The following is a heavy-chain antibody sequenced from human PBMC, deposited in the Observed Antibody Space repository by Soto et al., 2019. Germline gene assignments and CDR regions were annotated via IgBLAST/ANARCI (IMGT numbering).Heavy chain of an antibody. CDR2: ITSSSSFI. V-gene: IGHV3-21*01. CDR1: GFTFSTYS. Sequence: GGSLRLSCAASGFTFSTYSMNWIRQAPGKGLEWVSTITSSSSFIYYADSVKGRFTISRDNAKNSLYLQMNSLRAEDTAVYYCAGGSGYEPHRDYWGQGTLVTVSS. D-gene: IGHD5-12*01. J-gene: IGHJ4*02. CDR3: AGGSGYEPHRDY.